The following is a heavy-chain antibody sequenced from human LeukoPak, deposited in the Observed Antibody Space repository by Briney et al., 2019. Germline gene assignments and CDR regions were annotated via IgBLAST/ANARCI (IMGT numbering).Heavy chain of an antibody. Sequence: SETLSLTCTVSGGSISSYYWSWIRQPPGKGLEWIGYIYYSGSTNYNPSLKSRVTISVDTSKNQFPLKLSSVTAADTAVYYCARDRFIPGYGDYDTHLVYWGQGTLVTVSS. CDR2: IYYSGST. D-gene: IGHD4-17*01. CDR1: GGSISSYY. CDR3: ARDRFIPGYGDYDTHLVY. V-gene: IGHV4-59*01. J-gene: IGHJ4*02.